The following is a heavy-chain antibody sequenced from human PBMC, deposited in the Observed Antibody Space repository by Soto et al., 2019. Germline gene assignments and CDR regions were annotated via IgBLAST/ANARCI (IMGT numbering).Heavy chain of an antibody. Sequence: QVQLVESGGGVVQPGRSLRLSCAASGFTFSSYAMHWVRHAPGKGLEWVAVISYDGSNKYYADSVKGRFTISRDNSKNTLYLQMNSLRAEDTAVYYCARGTQTSSSMGYYFDYWGQGTLVTVSS. CDR3: ARGTQTSSSMGYYFDY. CDR1: GFTFSSYA. CDR2: ISYDGSNK. D-gene: IGHD6-6*01. V-gene: IGHV3-30-3*01. J-gene: IGHJ4*02.